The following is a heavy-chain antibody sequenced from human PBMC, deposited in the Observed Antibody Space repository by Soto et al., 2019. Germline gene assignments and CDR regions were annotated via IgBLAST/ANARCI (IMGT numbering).Heavy chain of an antibody. CDR1: GFTFSSYG. CDR3: GRDHRGFGDFDWLETYSFDY. V-gene: IGHV3-33*01. Sequence: QVQLVESGGGVVQPGRSLRLSCAASGFTFSSYGMHWVRQAPGKGLEWVAVIWDAGSNKYYADSVKGRFTISRDNSKKTHDLQMNSLRAEATTVYYWGRDHRGFGDFDWLETYSFDYWGQGTLLTVSS. CDR2: IWDAGSNK. J-gene: IGHJ4*02. D-gene: IGHD3-9*01.